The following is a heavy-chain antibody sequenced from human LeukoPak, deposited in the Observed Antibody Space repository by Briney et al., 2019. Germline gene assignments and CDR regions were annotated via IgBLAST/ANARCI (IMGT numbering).Heavy chain of an antibody. CDR2: ISSSSTYT. Sequence: GGSLRLSCATSGCTFSDYYMSWIRQAPGKGLEWVSYISSSSTYTKYADSVKGRFTIFRDNVKNSLFLQMNSLRAEDTAIYYCARDQWLAYYYHGMDVWGQGTTVTVSS. CDR1: GCTFSDYY. V-gene: IGHV3-11*06. CDR3: ARDQWLAYYYHGMDV. J-gene: IGHJ6*02. D-gene: IGHD6-19*01.